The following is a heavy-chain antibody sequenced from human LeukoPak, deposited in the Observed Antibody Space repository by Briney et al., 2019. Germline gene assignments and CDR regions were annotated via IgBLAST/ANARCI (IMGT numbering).Heavy chain of an antibody. Sequence: GGSLRLSCTVSGFTFSSYSMNWVRQAPGKGLEWVSYISSSSSTIYYADSVKGRFTISRDNAKNSLYLQMNSLRAEDTAVYYCARDMDTIFGVVTPDYWGQGTLVTVSS. J-gene: IGHJ4*02. CDR3: ARDMDTIFGVVTPDY. D-gene: IGHD3-3*01. CDR1: GFTFSSYS. CDR2: ISSSSSTI. V-gene: IGHV3-48*01.